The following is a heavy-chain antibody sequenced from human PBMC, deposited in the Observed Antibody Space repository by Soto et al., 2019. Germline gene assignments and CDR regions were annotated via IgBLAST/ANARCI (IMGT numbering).Heavy chain of an antibody. V-gene: IGHV5-51*01. CDR3: ARQQFGGYCSSTSCYSLGSYYYMDV. Sequence: GESLKISCKGSGYSFTSYWIGWVRQMPGKGLEWMGIIYPGDSDTRYSPSFQGQVTISADKSISTAYLQWSSLKASDTAMYYCARQQFGGYCSSTSCYSLGSYYYMDVWGKGTTVTVSS. CDR1: GYSFTSYW. CDR2: IYPGDSDT. D-gene: IGHD2-2*01. J-gene: IGHJ6*03.